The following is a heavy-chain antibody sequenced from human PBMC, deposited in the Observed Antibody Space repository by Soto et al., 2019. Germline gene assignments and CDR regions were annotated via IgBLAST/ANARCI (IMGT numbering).Heavy chain of an antibody. CDR3: ASRGMEWLLVAFDI. CDR2: VNPNSGGT. D-gene: IGHD3-3*01. CDR1: GNTVTGYY. Sequence: ASVKVSCKASGNTVTGYYMHWVRQAPGQRLEWMGWVNPNSGGTNYAQKFQGSVTMTRDTSISTAYMELSRLRSDDTAVYYCASRGMEWLLVAFDIWGQGTMVTVSS. J-gene: IGHJ3*02. V-gene: IGHV1-2*02.